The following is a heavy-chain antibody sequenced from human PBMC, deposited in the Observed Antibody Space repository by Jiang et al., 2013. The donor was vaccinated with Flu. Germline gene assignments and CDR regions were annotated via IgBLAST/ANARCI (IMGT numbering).Heavy chain of an antibody. Sequence: WMGWINTNTGNPTYAQGFTGRFVFSLDTSVSTAYLQICSLKAEDTAVYYCARSVGIAARPGGYWGQGTLVTVSS. CDR3: ARSVGIAARPGGY. D-gene: IGHD6-6*01. J-gene: IGHJ4*02. V-gene: IGHV7-4-1*01. CDR2: INTNTGNP.